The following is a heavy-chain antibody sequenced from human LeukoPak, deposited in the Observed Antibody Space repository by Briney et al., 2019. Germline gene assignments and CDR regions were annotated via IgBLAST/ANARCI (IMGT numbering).Heavy chain of an antibody. V-gene: IGHV1-46*01. CDR2: INPSGDST. CDR3: ARGGLRTGYSGYGDYYYYGMDV. D-gene: IGHD5-12*01. CDR1: GYTFTSYY. J-gene: IGHJ6*02. Sequence: WASVKVSCKASGYTFTSYYMHWVRQAPGQGLEWMGIINPSGDSTSYAQKFQGRVTMTRDTSTSTVYMELSSLRSEDTAVYYCARGGLRTGYSGYGDYYYYGMDVWGQGTTVTVSS.